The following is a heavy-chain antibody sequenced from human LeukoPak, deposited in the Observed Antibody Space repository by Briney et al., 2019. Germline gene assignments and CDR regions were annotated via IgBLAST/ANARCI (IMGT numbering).Heavy chain of an antibody. CDR2: FDPADDEA. J-gene: IGHJ3*02. Sequence: ASVKVSCKVSGHTLTGLSLHWVRQAPGKGLEWMGGFDPADDEAIYSQKFEGRVTMTEDTSTDTAYMELRGLIFDDTAIYYCATSSSPADVFGIWGQGTMVTVSS. CDR1: GHTLTGLS. D-gene: IGHD2-2*01. V-gene: IGHV1-24*01. CDR3: ATSSSPADVFGI.